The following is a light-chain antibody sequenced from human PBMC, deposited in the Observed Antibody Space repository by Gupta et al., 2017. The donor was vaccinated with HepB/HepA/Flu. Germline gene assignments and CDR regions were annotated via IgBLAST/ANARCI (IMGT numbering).Light chain of an antibody. CDR1: QSVLYSSNNNNY. J-gene: IGKJ2*01. CDR3: QQYDSSPYA. Sequence: DIVMTQSPDSLAVSLGERATINCKSSQSVLYSSNNNNYLAWYQQKPGQPPKLLIYWASTRESGVPDRFSGSGSGTDFTLTISSLQAEDVAVYYCQQYDSSPYAFGQGTKLEIK. CDR2: WAS. V-gene: IGKV4-1*01.